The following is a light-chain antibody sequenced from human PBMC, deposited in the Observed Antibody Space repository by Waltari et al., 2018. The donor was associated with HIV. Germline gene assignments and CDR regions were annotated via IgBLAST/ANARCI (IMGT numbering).Light chain of an antibody. J-gene: IGLJ3*02. CDR2: SNN. CDR3: AAWNDNLNGWV. CDR1: SSNIGSNP. Sequence: QSVLTQPPSASGTPGQRVTISCSGSSSNIGSNPVSWYQQLPGTAPKLLLYSNNQRPSGVPDRFSGSKSGTSASLAISGLQSEDEADYYCAAWNDNLNGWVFGGGTKLTVL. V-gene: IGLV1-44*01.